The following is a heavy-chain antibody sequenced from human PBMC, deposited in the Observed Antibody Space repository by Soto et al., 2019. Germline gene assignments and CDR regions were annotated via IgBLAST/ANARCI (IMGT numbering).Heavy chain of an antibody. J-gene: IGHJ4*02. CDR3: ARDFGETWKDVSYRFHY. V-gene: IGHV1-2*02. D-gene: IGHD1-1*01. Sequence: ASVKVSCKASGYTFTDYYIHWVRQAPGQGLDWMGWINPNSDGTNYARKFQGRVTMTRDTSINTAYMELSRLTSDDTAVYYCARDFGETWKDVSYRFHYWGQGTLVTVSS. CDR2: INPNSDGT. CDR1: GYTFTDYY.